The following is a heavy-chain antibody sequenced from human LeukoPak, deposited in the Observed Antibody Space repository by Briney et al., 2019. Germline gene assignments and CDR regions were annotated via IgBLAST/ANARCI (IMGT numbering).Heavy chain of an antibody. V-gene: IGHV1-2*02. CDR3: ARISGHDFGY. D-gene: IGHD5-12*01. CDR2: INPNSGGT. J-gene: IGHJ4*02. Sequence: ASVEVSCKASGYTFTGYYMHWVRQAPGQGLEWMGWINPNSGGTNYAQKFQGRVTMTRDTSISTAYMELRSLRSDDTAVYYRARISGHDFGYWGQGTLVTVSS. CDR1: GYTFTGYY.